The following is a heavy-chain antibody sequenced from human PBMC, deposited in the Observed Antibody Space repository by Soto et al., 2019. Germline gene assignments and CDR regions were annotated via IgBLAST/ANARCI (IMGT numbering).Heavy chain of an antibody. CDR1: GYTFTSYG. CDR3: ARDPPYSSGWYAGFDP. D-gene: IGHD6-19*01. CDR2: ISAYNGNT. J-gene: IGHJ5*02. V-gene: IGHV1-18*01. Sequence: QVQLVQSGAEVKKPGASVKVSCKASGYTFTSYGISWVRQAPGQGLEWMGWISAYNGNTNYAQKLQGRVTMTTDTSPSTGYMELRSVSSDDTAVYYCARDPPYSSGWYAGFDPWGEGTLVTVSS.